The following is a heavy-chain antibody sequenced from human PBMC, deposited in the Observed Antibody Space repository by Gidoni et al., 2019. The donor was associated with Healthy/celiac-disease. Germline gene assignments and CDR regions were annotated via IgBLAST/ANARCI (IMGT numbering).Heavy chain of an antibody. CDR2: IYYSGST. D-gene: IGHD3-9*01. Sequence: QLQLQESGPGLVTPSETLSLTCTVSGGSISSSSYYWGWIRQPPGKGLEWIGSIYYSGSTYYNPSLKSRVTISVDTSKNQFSLKLSSVTAADTAVYYCARHTAYYDILTGDYFDYWGQGTLVTVSS. CDR3: ARHTAYYDILTGDYFDY. V-gene: IGHV4-39*01. J-gene: IGHJ4*02. CDR1: GGSISSSSYY.